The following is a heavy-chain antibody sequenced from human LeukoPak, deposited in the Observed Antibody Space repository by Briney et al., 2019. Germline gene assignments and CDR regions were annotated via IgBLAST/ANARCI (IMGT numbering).Heavy chain of an antibody. D-gene: IGHD2-2*01. V-gene: IGHV4-59*01. J-gene: IGHJ4*02. CDR1: GGSISSYY. Sequence: SETLSLTCTVSGGSISSYYWSWIRQPPGKGLEWIGYIYYSGSTNYNPSLKSRVTISVDTSKNQFSLKLSSVTAADTAVYYCARGAYCSSTSCYNQPFDYWGQGTLVTVSS. CDR2: IYYSGST. CDR3: ARGAYCSSTSCYNQPFDY.